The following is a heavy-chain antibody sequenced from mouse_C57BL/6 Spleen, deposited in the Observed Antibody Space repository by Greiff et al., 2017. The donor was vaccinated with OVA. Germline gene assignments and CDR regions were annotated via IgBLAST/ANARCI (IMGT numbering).Heavy chain of an antibody. J-gene: IGHJ2*01. Sequence: EVKLVESGGGLVKPGGSLKLSCAASGFTFSDYGMHWVRQAPEKGLEWVAYISSGSSTIYYADTVKGRFTISRDNAKNTLFLQMTSLRSEDTAMYYCARGSNYGFPFDYWGQGTTLTVSS. CDR3: ARGSNYGFPFDY. CDR2: ISSGSSTI. D-gene: IGHD2-5*01. CDR1: GFTFSDYG. V-gene: IGHV5-17*01.